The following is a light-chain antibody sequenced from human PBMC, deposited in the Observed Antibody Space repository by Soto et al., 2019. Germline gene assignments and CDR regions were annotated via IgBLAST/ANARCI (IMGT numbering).Light chain of an antibody. Sequence: EIVLTQSPGTLSLSPGERATLSCRASQGVTPAYLAWYQHKPGQAPRLLIYGASNRATGLPDRFSGSGSGTDFTLTIMRQELEDFAAYSSEQYGGSHAFTLGPAKRVVFK. CDR1: QGVTPAY. CDR2: GAS. CDR3: EQYGGSHAFT. V-gene: IGKV3-20*01. J-gene: IGKJ3*01.